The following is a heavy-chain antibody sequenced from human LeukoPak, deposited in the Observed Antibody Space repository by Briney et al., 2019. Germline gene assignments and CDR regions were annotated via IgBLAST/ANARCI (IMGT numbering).Heavy chain of an antibody. D-gene: IGHD2-15*01. Sequence: GGSLRLSCTASGFTFGDYAMSWVRQAPGKGLEWVGFIRSKAYRGTTEYAASVKGRFTISRDDSKSIAYLQMNSLKTEDTAVYYCTNSLLLGYCSGGSCYADFDYWGQGTLVTVSS. CDR1: GFTFGDYA. V-gene: IGHV3-49*04. CDR3: TNSLLLGYCSGGSCYADFDY. CDR2: IRSKAYRGTT. J-gene: IGHJ4*02.